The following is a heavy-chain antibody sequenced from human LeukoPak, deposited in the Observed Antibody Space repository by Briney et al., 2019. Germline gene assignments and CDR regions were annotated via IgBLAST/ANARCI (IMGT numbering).Heavy chain of an antibody. Sequence: GGSLRLSCAASGFSFRNYWMGWVRQAPGKGLEWVANTKPDGSAEYYADSVRGRFTASRDNANNLLYLQMNRLRAEDTAVYYCARVGCTSTSCLANWGQGTLVTVSS. J-gene: IGHJ4*02. V-gene: IGHV3-7*01. CDR1: GFSFRNYW. CDR2: TKPDGSAE. CDR3: ARVGCTSTSCLAN. D-gene: IGHD2-2*01.